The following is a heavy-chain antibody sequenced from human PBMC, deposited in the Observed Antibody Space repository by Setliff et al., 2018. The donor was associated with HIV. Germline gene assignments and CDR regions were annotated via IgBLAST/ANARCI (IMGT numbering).Heavy chain of an antibody. Sequence: GGSLRLSCVASGFTFSNYAMSWVRQAPGKGLEWVSGITGIGGSTYYADSVKGRFIISRDNSKNTLYLQMNSLRAEDTAVYYCARDPGRYNGMDVWGQGTTVTVSS. J-gene: IGHJ6*02. CDR1: GFTFSNYA. CDR3: ARDPGRYNGMDV. D-gene: IGHD1-20*01. CDR2: ITGIGGST. V-gene: IGHV3-23*01.